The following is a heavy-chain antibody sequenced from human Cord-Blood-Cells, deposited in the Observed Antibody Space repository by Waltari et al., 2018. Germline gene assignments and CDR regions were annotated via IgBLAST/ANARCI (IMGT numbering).Heavy chain of an antibody. V-gene: IGHV3-49*04. CDR1: GFTFGAYA. D-gene: IGHD5-18*01. J-gene: IGHJ6*02. CDR3: TRDPLIRGYVYYYYYGMDV. CDR2: IRRKAYGGTK. Sequence: EVQLVESGGGLVQPGRSLRLSCTASGFTFGAYAISWVRQAPGKGLAWVGFIRRKAYGGTKKYAASVKGRFTISTNDAKSIAYLQMNSLKTEDTAVYYCTRDPLIRGYVYYYYYGMDVWGQGTTVTVSS.